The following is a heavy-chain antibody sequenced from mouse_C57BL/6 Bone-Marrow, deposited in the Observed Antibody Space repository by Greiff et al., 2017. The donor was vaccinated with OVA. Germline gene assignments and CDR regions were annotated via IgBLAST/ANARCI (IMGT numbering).Heavy chain of an antibody. CDR2: INPSNGGT. D-gene: IGHD1-1*01. J-gene: IGHJ2*01. Sequence: VQLQQPGTELVKPGASVKLSCKASGYTFTSYWMHWVKQRPGQGLEWIGNINPSNGGTNYNEKFKSKATLTVDKSSSTACMQLSSLTSEDSAVYNCARSYGSSYGFDYWGQGTTLTVSS. CDR1: GYTFTSYW. V-gene: IGHV1-53*01. CDR3: ARSYGSSYGFDY.